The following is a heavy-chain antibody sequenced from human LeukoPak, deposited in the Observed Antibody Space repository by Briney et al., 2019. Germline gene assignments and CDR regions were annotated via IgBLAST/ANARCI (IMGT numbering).Heavy chain of an antibody. D-gene: IGHD2-2*01. V-gene: IGHV3-30-3*01. CDR2: ISYDGSNK. CDR3: ARRLGYCSSTSCSDYYYYGMDV. Sequence: PGGSLRLSCAASGFTFSSYAMHWVRQAPGKGLEWVAVISYDGSNKYYADSVKGRFTISRDNSKNTLYLQMNSLRAEDTAVYYCARRLGYCSSTSCSDYYYYGMDVWGQGTTVTVSS. CDR1: GFTFSSYA. J-gene: IGHJ6*02.